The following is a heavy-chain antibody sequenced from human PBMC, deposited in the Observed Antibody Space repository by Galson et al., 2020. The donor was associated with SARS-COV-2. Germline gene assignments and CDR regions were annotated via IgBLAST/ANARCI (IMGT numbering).Heavy chain of an antibody. V-gene: IGHV1-2*02. CDR1: GYTFTGNY. D-gene: IGHD3-22*01. CDR3: ARDSYYYDTSGYFGL. CDR2: INPNGGGT. Sequence: ASVKVSCKASGYTFTGNYIHWVRQAPGQGLEWMGWINPNGGGTNYALRFQGRVTMTRDTSITTAYMELSRLRSDDTAVYYCARDSYYYDTSGYFGLWGQGTPVTGSS. J-gene: IGHJ4*02.